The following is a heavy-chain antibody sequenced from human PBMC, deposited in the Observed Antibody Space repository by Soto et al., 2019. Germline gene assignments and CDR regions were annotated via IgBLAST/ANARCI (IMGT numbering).Heavy chain of an antibody. J-gene: IGHJ5*02. Sequence: ALRLSCAASGFTFSSYGMHWVRQAPGKGLEWVAVISYDGSNKYYADSVKGRFTISRDNSKNTLYLQMNSLRAEDTAVYYCAKAPSPWGQGTLVTVSS. CDR2: ISYDGSNK. V-gene: IGHV3-30*18. CDR1: GFTFSSYG. CDR3: AKAPSP.